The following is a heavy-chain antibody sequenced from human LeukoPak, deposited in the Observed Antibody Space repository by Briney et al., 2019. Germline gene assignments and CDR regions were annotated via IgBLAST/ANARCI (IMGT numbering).Heavy chain of an antibody. Sequence: GESPKISRKGSGYSFNSYWIGWVRQMPGKGLEWMGVIYPGDSDTRYSPSFQGQVTISADKSISTAYLQWSSLKASDTAMYYCARMDVYGWFDPWGQGTLVTVSS. V-gene: IGHV5-51*01. CDR3: ARMDVYGWFDP. CDR1: GYSFNSYW. J-gene: IGHJ5*02. D-gene: IGHD2-2*03. CDR2: IYPGDSDT.